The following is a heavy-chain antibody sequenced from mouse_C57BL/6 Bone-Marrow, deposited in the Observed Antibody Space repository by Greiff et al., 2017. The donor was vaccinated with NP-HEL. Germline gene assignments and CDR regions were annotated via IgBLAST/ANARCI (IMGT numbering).Heavy chain of an antibody. V-gene: IGHV1-82*01. Sequence: VKLMESGPELVKPGASVKISCKASGYAFSSSWMNWVKQRPGKGLEWIGRIYPGDGDTNYNGKFKGKATLTADKSSSTAYMQLSSLTSEDSAVYFCATTGDYWGQGTTLTVSS. CDR1: GYAFSSSW. CDR3: ATTGDY. D-gene: IGHD1-1*01. J-gene: IGHJ2*01. CDR2: IYPGDGDT.